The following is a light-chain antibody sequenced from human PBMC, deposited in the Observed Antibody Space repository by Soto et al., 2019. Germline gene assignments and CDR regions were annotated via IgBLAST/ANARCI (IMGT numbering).Light chain of an antibody. Sequence: EIVLTQSPGTLSLSPGEGATLSCRASESVASSYLAWYQQIPGQAPRLLIYGASSRATGIPDRFSVSGSGTDFTFTINRLEPEDFAVYYCQQYGSSPLTFGGGTKGDIK. V-gene: IGKV3-20*01. CDR1: ESVASSY. CDR3: QQYGSSPLT. J-gene: IGKJ4*01. CDR2: GAS.